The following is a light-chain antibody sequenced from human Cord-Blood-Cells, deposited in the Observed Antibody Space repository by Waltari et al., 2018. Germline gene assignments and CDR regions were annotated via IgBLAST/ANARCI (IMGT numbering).Light chain of an antibody. V-gene: IGKV4-1*01. Sequence: DIVMTQSPDSLAVSLGERATINCKSSQSVLYSSNNKNYLAWYQQKPGQPPKLLIYWASTRESVVPERFSGSGSGTDFTLTINSLQAEDVAVYYCQQYYSTPYSFIQGNKLEIK. CDR1: QSVLYSSNNKNY. J-gene: IGKJ2*03. CDR3: QQYYSTPYS. CDR2: WAS.